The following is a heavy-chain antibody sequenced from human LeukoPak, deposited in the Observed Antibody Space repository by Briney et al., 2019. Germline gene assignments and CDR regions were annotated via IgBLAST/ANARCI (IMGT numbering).Heavy chain of an antibody. CDR3: ARGCYRYCSSTNSNLYGMDV. V-gene: IGHV3-33*01. Sequence: PGRSLRLSCAASGFTFSSYGMHWVRQAPGKGLEWVAVIWYDGSNKYYADSVKGRFTISRDNSKNTLYLQMNSLRAEDTAVYYCARGCYRYCSSTNSNLYGMDVWGQGTTVTVSS. CDR1: GFTFSSYG. D-gene: IGHD2-2*01. J-gene: IGHJ6*02. CDR2: IWYDGSNK.